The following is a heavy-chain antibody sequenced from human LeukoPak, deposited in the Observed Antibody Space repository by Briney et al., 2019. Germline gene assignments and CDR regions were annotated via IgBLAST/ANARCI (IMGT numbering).Heavy chain of an antibody. D-gene: IGHD3-22*01. V-gene: IGHV4-4*07. CDR3: ARDEGSRDDSGGYHY. J-gene: IGHJ4*02. CDR2: VHMSGST. Sequence: SETLSLTCTVSGDTINPYHWTWIRQTAGKGLEWIGRVHMSGSTNYNPSLWSRVAISMDNSKNQFSLKVNSVTAADTGVYYCARDEGSRDDSGGYHYWGQRTLVTVSS. CDR1: GDTINPYH.